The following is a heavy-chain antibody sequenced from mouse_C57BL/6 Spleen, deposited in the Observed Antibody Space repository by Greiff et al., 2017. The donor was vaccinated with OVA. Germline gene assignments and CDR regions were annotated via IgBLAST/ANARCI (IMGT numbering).Heavy chain of an antibody. Sequence: QVQLKESGAELVKPGASVKISCKASGYAFSSYWMNWVKQRPGKGLEWIGQIYPGDGDTNYNGKFKGKATLTADKSSSTAYMQLSSLTSEDSAVYFCARKGYYNYGVDYWGQGTTLTVSS. D-gene: IGHD1-1*01. J-gene: IGHJ2*01. CDR2: IYPGDGDT. CDR1: GYAFSSYW. V-gene: IGHV1-80*01. CDR3: ARKGYYNYGVDY.